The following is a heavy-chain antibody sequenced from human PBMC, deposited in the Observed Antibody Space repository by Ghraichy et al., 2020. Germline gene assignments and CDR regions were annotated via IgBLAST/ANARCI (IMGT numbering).Heavy chain of an antibody. D-gene: IGHD3-10*01. CDR2: ISDYNGNT. J-gene: IGHJ4*02. CDR1: GYTFSSYG. V-gene: IGHV1-18*01. Sequence: ASVKVSCKASGYTFSSYGISWVRQAPGQGFEWMGWISDYNGNTHYIQKLLGRVTMTTDTSTSTAYMELRSLRSDDTAVYYCARDQGFGGDGKQGAFDYWGQGTLVTVSS. CDR3: ARDQGFGGDGKQGAFDY.